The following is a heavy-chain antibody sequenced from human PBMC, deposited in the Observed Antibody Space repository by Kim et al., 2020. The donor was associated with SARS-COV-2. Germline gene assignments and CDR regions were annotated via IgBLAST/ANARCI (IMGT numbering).Heavy chain of an antibody. D-gene: IGHD6-6*01. J-gene: IGHJ4*02. V-gene: IGHV4-31*02. Sequence: YYNPYLNSRVTISVDTSKNQFSLKLSSVTAADTAVYYCARGKISSPYFDYWGQGTLVTVSS. CDR3: ARGKISSPYFDY.